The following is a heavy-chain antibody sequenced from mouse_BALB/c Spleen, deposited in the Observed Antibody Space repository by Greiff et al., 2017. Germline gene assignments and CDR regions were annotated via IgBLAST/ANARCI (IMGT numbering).Heavy chain of an antibody. CDR3: ARDMDY. V-gene: IGHV5-4*02. CDR2: ISDGGSYT. Sequence: EVMLVESGGGLLKPGGSLKLSCAASGFTFSDYYMYWVRQTPEKRLEWVATISDGGSYTYYPDSVKGRFTISRDNAKNNLYLQMSSLKSEDTAMYYCARDMDYWGQGTSVTVSS. J-gene: IGHJ4*01. CDR1: GFTFSDYY.